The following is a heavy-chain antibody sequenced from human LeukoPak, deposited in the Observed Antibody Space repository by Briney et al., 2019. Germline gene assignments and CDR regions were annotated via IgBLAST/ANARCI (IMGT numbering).Heavy chain of an antibody. Sequence: GASVKVSCKASGYTFTVYYIHWVRQAPGQGLEWMGWISPNIGGTHYAQKFQGRVTMTRDTSVTTAYMELIGLTSDDTAVYYCARYNWKHLGAFDIWGQGTLVTVSS. V-gene: IGHV1-2*02. D-gene: IGHD1-20*01. J-gene: IGHJ3*02. CDR1: GYTFTVYY. CDR2: ISPNIGGT. CDR3: ARYNWKHLGAFDI.